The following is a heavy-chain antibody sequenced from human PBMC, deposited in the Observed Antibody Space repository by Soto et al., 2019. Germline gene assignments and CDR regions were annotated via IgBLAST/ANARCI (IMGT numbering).Heavy chain of an antibody. V-gene: IGHV4-39*01. CDR3: ATIITIFGVVTDYWYFDL. Sequence: QLQLQESGPGLVKPSETLSLTCTVSGGSISSSSYYWGWIRQPPGKGLEWIGSIYYSGSTYYTPSLQSRVPISVDTSKNQFSLKLSSVTAADTAVYYCATIITIFGVVTDYWYFDLWGRGTLVTVSS. CDR1: GGSISSSSYY. D-gene: IGHD3-3*01. CDR2: IYYSGST. J-gene: IGHJ2*01.